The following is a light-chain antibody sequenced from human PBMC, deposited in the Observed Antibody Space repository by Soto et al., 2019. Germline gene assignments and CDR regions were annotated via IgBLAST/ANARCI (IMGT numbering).Light chain of an antibody. CDR1: SSDVGGYNY. CDR2: DVS. V-gene: IGLV2-14*01. J-gene: IGLJ2*01. Sequence: HSALTQPASVSGSPGQSVTISCTGTSSDVGGYNYVSGYQQHPGKAPKLMIYDVSNRPSGVSNRFSGSKSGNTASLTISGLQAEDEADYYCSSYTSSNTLVVFGGGTQLTVL. CDR3: SSYTSSNTLVV.